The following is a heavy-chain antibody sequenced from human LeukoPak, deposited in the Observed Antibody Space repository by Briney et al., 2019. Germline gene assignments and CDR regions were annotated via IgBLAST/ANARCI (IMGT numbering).Heavy chain of an antibody. Sequence: SGGSLRLSCAASGFTFSNYWMHWVRQAPGKGLEWVSGISWDSGSIGYADSVKGRFTISRDNAKNSLYLQTNSMRAEDMALYYCAKGAYYYDSSGYYGYFDYWGQGTLVTVSS. V-gene: IGHV3-9*03. CDR1: GFTFSNYW. J-gene: IGHJ4*02. CDR2: ISWDSGSI. D-gene: IGHD3-22*01. CDR3: AKGAYYYDSSGYYGYFDY.